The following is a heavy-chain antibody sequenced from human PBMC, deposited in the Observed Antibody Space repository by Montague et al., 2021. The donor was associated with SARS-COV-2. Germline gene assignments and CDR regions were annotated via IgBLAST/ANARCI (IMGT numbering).Heavy chain of an antibody. V-gene: IGHV4-39*01. Sequence: SETLSLTCTVSGGSISDSSLYWGWIRQPPGRGLEWVGSIFYNGRTYYNPSLRSRVTISVDTSKNQFSLKLTSVTASDTAVYYCAPGILEWSEGEGGDYWDLGTLVTVSS. CDR3: APGILEWSEGEGGDY. CDR2: IFYNGRT. D-gene: IGHD3-3*01. CDR1: GGSISDSSLY. J-gene: IGHJ4*02.